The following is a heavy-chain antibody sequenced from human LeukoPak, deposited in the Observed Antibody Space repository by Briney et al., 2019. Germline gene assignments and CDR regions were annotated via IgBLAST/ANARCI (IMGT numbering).Heavy chain of an antibody. CDR3: AKEGSRTTVTTAHKSEYYYYYYGMDV. V-gene: IGHV3-30*18. D-gene: IGHD4-17*01. CDR1: GFTFSSYG. J-gene: IGHJ6*02. CDR2: ISYDGSNK. Sequence: GGSLRLSCAASGFTFSSYGMHWVRQAPGKGLERVAVISYDGSNKYYADSVKGRFTISRDNSKNTLYLQMNSLRAEDTAVYYCAKEGSRTTVTTAHKSEYYYYYYGMDVWGQGTTVTVSS.